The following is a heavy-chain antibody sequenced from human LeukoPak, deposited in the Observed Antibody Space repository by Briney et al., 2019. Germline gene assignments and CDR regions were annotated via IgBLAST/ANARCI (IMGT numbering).Heavy chain of an antibody. J-gene: IGHJ4*02. CDR2: IYSGGST. V-gene: IGHV3-66*01. D-gene: IGHD6-13*01. Sequence: GSLRLSCAASEFSVGSNYMTWVRQAPGKGLEWVSLIYSGGSTYYADSVKGRFTISRDNSKNTLYLQMNSLRAEDTAVYYCARDRAAADFDYWGQGTLVTVSS. CDR3: ARDRAAADFDY. CDR1: EFSVGSNY.